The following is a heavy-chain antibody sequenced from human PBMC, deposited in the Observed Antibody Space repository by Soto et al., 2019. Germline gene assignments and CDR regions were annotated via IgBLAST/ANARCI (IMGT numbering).Heavy chain of an antibody. CDR1: GFTFSSYW. D-gene: IGHD3-10*01. CDR3: ARDSGRGYGMDV. J-gene: IGHJ6*02. CDR2: INSDGSST. Sequence: GSLRLSCAASGFTFSSYWMHWVRQAPGKGLVWVSRINSDGSSTSYADSVKGRFTISRDNAKNSLFLQMNSLRDEDTAVYYCARDSGRGYGMDVWGQGTTVTVSS. V-gene: IGHV3-74*01.